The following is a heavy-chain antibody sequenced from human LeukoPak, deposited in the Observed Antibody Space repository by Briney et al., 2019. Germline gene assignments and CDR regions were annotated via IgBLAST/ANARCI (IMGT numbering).Heavy chain of an antibody. CDR2: ISSSSSYI. CDR1: GFTFSSYS. CDR3: ARARPEYSSGPTVALPYYFDY. Sequence: GGSLRLSCAASGFTFSSYSMNWVRQAPGKGLEWVSSISSSSSYIYYADSVKGRFTISRDNAKNSLYLQMNSLRAEDTAVYYCARARPEYSSGPTVALPYYFDYWGQGTLVTVSS. J-gene: IGHJ4*02. V-gene: IGHV3-21*01. D-gene: IGHD6-19*01.